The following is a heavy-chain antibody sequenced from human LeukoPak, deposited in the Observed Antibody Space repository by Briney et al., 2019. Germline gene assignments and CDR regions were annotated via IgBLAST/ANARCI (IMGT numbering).Heavy chain of an antibody. J-gene: IGHJ5*02. V-gene: IGHV1-69*13. D-gene: IGHD3-22*01. Sequence: SVKVSCKASGGTFSSYAISWVRQAPGQGLEWMGGIIPIFGTANYAQKFQGRVTITADESTSTAYMELSSLRSEDTAVYYCARNPYYYDSSGYYPNWFDPWGQGTLVTVSS. CDR2: IIPIFGTA. CDR3: ARNPYYYDSSGYYPNWFDP. CDR1: GGTFSSYA.